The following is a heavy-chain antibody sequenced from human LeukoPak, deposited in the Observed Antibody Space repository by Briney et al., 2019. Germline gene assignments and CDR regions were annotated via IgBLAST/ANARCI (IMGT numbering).Heavy chain of an antibody. V-gene: IGHV4-59*12. Sequence: SETLPLTCTVSGGSISSYYWSWIRQPPGKGLEWIGYIYYSGSTNYNPSLKSRVTISVDTSKNQFSLKLSSVTAADTAVYYCARGPSLFDYWGQGTLVTVSS. CDR3: ARGPSLFDY. CDR1: GGSISSYY. J-gene: IGHJ4*02. CDR2: IYYSGST.